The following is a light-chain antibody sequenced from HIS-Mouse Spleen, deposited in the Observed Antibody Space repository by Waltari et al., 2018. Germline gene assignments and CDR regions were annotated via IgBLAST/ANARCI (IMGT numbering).Light chain of an antibody. J-gene: IGLJ3*02. Sequence: SSELTQDPAVSVALGQTVRITCQGDSIRSYYARWYQQKPGQAPVLVISGKNNRPSGIPDRFSGSSSGNTASLTITGAKAEDEADYYCNSRDSSGNHLRVFGGGTKLTVL. CDR2: GKN. CDR1: SIRSYY. CDR3: NSRDSSGNHLRV. V-gene: IGLV3-19*01.